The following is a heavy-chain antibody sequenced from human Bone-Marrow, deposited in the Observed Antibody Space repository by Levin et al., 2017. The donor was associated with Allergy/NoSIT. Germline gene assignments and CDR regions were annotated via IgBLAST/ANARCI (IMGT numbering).Heavy chain of an antibody. V-gene: IGHV3-48*04. CDR2: ISSNGSTT. CDR3: TRGGYLKGMDV. Sequence: GGSLRLSCAASEFTLSRYSMTWVRQVPGKGLEWVSFISSNGSTTRHADFVKGRFIISRDNAKNSLFLQRNSLRAEDTAVYYCTRGGYLKGMDVWGQGTTVIVSS. CDR1: EFTLSRYS. D-gene: IGHD5-18*01. J-gene: IGHJ6*02.